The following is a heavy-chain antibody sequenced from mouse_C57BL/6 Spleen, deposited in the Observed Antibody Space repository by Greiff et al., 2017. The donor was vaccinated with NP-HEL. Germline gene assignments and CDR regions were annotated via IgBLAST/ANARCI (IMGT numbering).Heavy chain of an antibody. CDR3: ASSTGTAMDY. Sequence: VQLQQSGAELVKPGASVKMSCKASGYTFTSYWITWVKQRPGQGLEWIGDIYPGSGSTKYNENFKSKATLPVDTSSSTAYMHLSSLTAEDSAVYYCASSTGTAMDYWGQGTSVTVSS. V-gene: IGHV1-55*01. D-gene: IGHD4-1*02. CDR1: GYTFTSYW. J-gene: IGHJ4*01. CDR2: IYPGSGST.